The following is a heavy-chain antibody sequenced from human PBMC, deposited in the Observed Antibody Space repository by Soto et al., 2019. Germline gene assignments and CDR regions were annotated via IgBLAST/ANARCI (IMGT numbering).Heavy chain of an antibody. J-gene: IGHJ6*03. CDR3: ARSMTHYYMDV. D-gene: IGHD2-21*01. CDR2: INYSGST. CDR1: GGSISSYY. Sequence: SETLSLTCTVSGGSISSYYWSWIRQPPGKGLEWIGDINYSGSTNYNPSLKSRVTISVDTSKNQFSLKLSSVTAADTAVYYCARSMTHYYMDVWGKGTTVTVSS. V-gene: IGHV4-59*12.